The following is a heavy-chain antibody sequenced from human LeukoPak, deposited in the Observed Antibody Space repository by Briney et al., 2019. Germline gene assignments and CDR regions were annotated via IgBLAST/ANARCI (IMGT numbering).Heavy chain of an antibody. Sequence: GGCLRLSCAAPGYTFSIYYMRCVSHARGKGLEWVSYISSGGTYTIYADSVRGRFAISRDDAKNSLFLQMNSLGAGDTAIYYCARLKYGSPQHWGQGTLVTVS. CDR3: ARLKYGSPQH. CDR2: ISSGGTYT. J-gene: IGHJ1*01. CDR1: GYTFSIYY. V-gene: IGHV3-11*06. D-gene: IGHD1-26*01.